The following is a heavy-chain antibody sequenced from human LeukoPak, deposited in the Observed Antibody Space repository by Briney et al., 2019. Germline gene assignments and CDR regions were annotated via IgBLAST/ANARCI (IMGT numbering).Heavy chain of an antibody. CDR1: GFTFSSYS. CDR3: ARENDYGDHGTDY. D-gene: IGHD4-17*01. Sequence: PGGSLRLSCAASGFTFSSYSMNWVRQAPGKGLEWVSSISSSSSYIYYADSVKGRFTISRDNAKNSLYLQMNSLRAEDTAVYYCARENDYGDHGTDYWGQGTLVTVSS. CDR2: ISSSSSYI. V-gene: IGHV3-21*01. J-gene: IGHJ4*02.